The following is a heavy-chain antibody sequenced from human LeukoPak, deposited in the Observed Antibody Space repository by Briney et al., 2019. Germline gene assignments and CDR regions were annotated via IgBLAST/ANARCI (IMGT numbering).Heavy chain of an antibody. J-gene: IGHJ4*02. CDR2: IIPILGIA. CDR1: GGTFSSYA. CDR3: ATDYGDYIMDY. V-gene: IGHV1-69*04. D-gene: IGHD4-17*01. Sequence: VASVKVFCKASGGTFSSYAISWVRQAPGQGLEWMGRIIPILGIANYAQKFQGRVTITADKSTSTAYMELSSLRSEDTAVYYCATDYGDYIMDYWGQGTLVTVSS.